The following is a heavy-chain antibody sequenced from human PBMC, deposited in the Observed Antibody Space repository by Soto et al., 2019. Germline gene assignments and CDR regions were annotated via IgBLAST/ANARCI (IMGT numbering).Heavy chain of an antibody. J-gene: IGHJ5*02. D-gene: IGHD3-16*02. Sequence: SETLSLTCAVYGRSFSGYYWSWIRQPPGKGLEWIGEINHSGSTNYNPSLKSRVTISVDTSKNQFSLKLSSVTAADTAVYYCARGVRITFGGVIAPNWFDPWGQGTLVTVSS. CDR2: INHSGST. V-gene: IGHV4-34*01. CDR3: ARGVRITFGGVIAPNWFDP. CDR1: GRSFSGYY.